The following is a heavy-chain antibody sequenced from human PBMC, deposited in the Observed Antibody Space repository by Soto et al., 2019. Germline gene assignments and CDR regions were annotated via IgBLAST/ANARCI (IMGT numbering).Heavy chain of an antibody. CDR2: ISGSGGST. CDR1: GFTFSSYA. D-gene: IGHD2-21*02. CDR3: ARVVVTVNWFDP. J-gene: IGHJ5*02. Sequence: EVQLLESGGGLVQPGGSLRLSCAASGFTFSSYAMSWVRQAPGRGLEWVSAISGSGGSTYYADSVKGRFTISRDNSKNTLYLQMNSLRAEDTAVYYCARVVVTVNWFDPWGQGTLVTVSS. V-gene: IGHV3-23*01.